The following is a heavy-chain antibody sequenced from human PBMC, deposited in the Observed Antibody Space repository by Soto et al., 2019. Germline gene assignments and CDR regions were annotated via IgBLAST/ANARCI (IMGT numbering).Heavy chain of an antibody. CDR1: GFTFSSYA. D-gene: IGHD1-26*01. V-gene: IGHV3-30-3*01. CDR2: ISYDGSNK. CDR3: ARGERLKWELLGY. Sequence: QVQLVESGGGVVQPGRSLRLSCAASGFTFSSYAMHWVRQAPGKGLEWVAVISYDGSNKYYADSVKGRFTISRDNSKNTLYLQMNSLRAEDTAVYYCARGERLKWELLGYWGQGTLVTVSS. J-gene: IGHJ4*02.